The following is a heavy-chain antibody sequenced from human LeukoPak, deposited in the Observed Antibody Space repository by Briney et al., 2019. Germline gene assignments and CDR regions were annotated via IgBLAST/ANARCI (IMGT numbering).Heavy chain of an antibody. V-gene: IGHV3-30-3*01. Sequence: GGSLRLSCAASGFTFSSYAMHWVRQAPGKGLEWVAVISYDGSNKYYADSVKGRFTISRDNSKNTLYLQMNSLRAEDTAVYYCARDFATDIVVVVAAAILDYWGLGTLVTVSS. CDR2: ISYDGSNK. CDR1: GFTFSSYA. J-gene: IGHJ4*02. D-gene: IGHD2-15*01. CDR3: ARDFATDIVVVVAAAILDY.